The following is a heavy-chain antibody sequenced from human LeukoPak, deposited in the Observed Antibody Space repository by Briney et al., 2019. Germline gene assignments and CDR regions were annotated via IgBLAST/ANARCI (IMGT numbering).Heavy chain of an antibody. D-gene: IGHD4-17*01. CDR3: ARGLWDNGDRFDY. CDR1: GASITSESYY. J-gene: IGHJ4*02. CDR2: IYASGVT. Sequence: SQTLSLTCSVSGASITSESYYWTWVRQPAGRGLEWIGRIYASGVTSYNPSLKTRLTISLDTSKSQISLRLNSVTAADTAVYYCARGLWDNGDRFDYWAREPWSPSPQ. V-gene: IGHV4-61*02.